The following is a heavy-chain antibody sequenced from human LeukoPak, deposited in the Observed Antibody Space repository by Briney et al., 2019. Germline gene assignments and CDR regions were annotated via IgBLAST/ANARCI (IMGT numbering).Heavy chain of an antibody. CDR1: GFTFSSYA. CDR3: ARDLGVPAGNTYYYYGMDV. D-gene: IGHD2-2*01. V-gene: IGHV3-30-3*01. Sequence: GRSLRLSCAASGFTFSSYAMHWVRQAPGKGLEWVAVISYDGSNKYYADSLKGRFTISRDNSKNTLYLQLNSLRAEDTAVYYCARDLGVPAGNTYYYYGMDVWGQGTTVTVSS. J-gene: IGHJ6*02. CDR2: ISYDGSNK.